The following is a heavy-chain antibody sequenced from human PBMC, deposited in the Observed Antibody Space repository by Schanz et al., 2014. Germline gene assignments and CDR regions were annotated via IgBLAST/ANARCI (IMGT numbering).Heavy chain of an antibody. J-gene: IGHJ4*02. Sequence: QVQLQESGPGLVKPSQTLSLTCAVSGGSISSGGYTWSWIRQPPGKGLEWIGYIYYSGSTYYNPSLKSRVTISVDTSKNQFSLMLGSVTAADTAVYYCARGRVVPAAPEFDYWGQGILVTVSS. CDR3: ARGRVVPAAPEFDY. CDR1: GGSISSGGYT. CDR2: IYYSGST. D-gene: IGHD2-2*01. V-gene: IGHV4-30-4*07.